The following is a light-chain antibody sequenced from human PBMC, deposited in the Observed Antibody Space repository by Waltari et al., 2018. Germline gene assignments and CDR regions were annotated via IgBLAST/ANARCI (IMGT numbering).Light chain of an antibody. CDR1: QGISSY. J-gene: IGKJ1*01. CDR3: QQYYSYPRT. Sequence: AIRITQSPSSLSASTGDRVTITCRASQGISSYLAWYQQKPGKAPKLLIYAASTLQSGVPSRFSGSGSGTDFTLTISCLQSEDFATYYCQQYYSYPRTFSQGTKVEIK. V-gene: IGKV1-8*01. CDR2: AAS.